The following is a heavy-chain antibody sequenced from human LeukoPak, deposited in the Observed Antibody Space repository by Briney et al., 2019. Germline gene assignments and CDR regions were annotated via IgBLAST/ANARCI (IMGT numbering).Heavy chain of an antibody. Sequence: GGSLRLSCAASGFTFSTYTMTWVRQAPGKGLECVSTINGRGGDTYYAGSVKGRFTISRDNSRNTVYLQMNSLRAEDTAVYYCAKDRAGTPWADWGQGTLVTVSS. V-gene: IGHV3-23*01. CDR1: GFTFSTYT. J-gene: IGHJ4*02. CDR2: INGRGGDT. CDR3: AKDRAGTPWAD. D-gene: IGHD1-1*01.